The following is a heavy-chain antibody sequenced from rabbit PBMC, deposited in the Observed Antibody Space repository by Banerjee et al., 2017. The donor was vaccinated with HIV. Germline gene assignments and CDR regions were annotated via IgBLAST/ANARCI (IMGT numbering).Heavy chain of an antibody. J-gene: IGHJ4*01. CDR3: ARDGGYVGGDYDFSWEL. V-gene: IGHV1S40*01. D-gene: IGHD2-1*01. Sequence: WAKGRFTISKTSSTTVTLQMTSLTAADTATYFCARDGGYVGGDYDFSWELWGPGTLVTVS.